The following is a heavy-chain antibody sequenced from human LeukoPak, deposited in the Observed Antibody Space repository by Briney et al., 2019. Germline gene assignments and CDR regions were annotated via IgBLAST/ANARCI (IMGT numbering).Heavy chain of an antibody. J-gene: IGHJ6*02. CDR2: ISGRGSNT. V-gene: IGHV3-23*01. CDR1: GFTFNTDW. CDR3: AKDHRGSFNYGVDV. D-gene: IGHD3-10*01. Sequence: GGSLRLSCAASGFTFNTDWMHWVRQAPGKGLDWVSTISGRGSNTYYADSVKGRFTISRDNSSNTLYLQMNSLRAEDTAVYYCAKDHRGSFNYGVDVWGRGTTVTVSS.